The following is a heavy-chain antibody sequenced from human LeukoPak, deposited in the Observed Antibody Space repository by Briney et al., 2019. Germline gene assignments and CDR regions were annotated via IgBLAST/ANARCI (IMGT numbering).Heavy chain of an antibody. CDR1: GYTFTSYY. CDR3: ARGGTVWFGELSDAFDI. CDR2: INPSGGST. D-gene: IGHD3-10*01. V-gene: IGHV1-46*01. Sequence: ASVKVSCKASGYTFTSYYMHWVRQAPGQGLEWMGIINPSGGSTSYAQKFQGRVTMTRDTSTSTVYMELSSLRSEDTAVYYCARGGTVWFGELSDAFDIWGQGTTVTVSS. J-gene: IGHJ3*02.